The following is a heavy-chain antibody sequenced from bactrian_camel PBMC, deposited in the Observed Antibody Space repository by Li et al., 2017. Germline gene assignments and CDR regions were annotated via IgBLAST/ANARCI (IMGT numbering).Heavy chain of an antibody. J-gene: IGHJ6*01. Sequence: HVQLVESGGGSVQAGGSLRVSCAASADIYKSYCLGWFRQPPGKEREGVGTIDSRGNAHLFEAVKGRFSVSKDNAKNTLYLEMNSLTPEDTGMYYCAAGGGGIAGECIAWEDDFSYWGQGTQVTVS. CDR3: AAGGGGIAGECIAWEDDFSY. CDR1: ADIYKSYC. V-gene: IGHV3S57*01. D-gene: IGHD1*01. CDR2: IDSRGNA.